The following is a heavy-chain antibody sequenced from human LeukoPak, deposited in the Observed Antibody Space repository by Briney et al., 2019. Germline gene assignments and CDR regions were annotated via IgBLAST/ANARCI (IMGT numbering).Heavy chain of an antibody. CDR2: IIPIFGTA. Sequence: SVKVSCKASGGTFSSYAISWVRQAPGQGLEWMGGIIPIFGTANYAQKFQGRVTITADESTSTAYMEQSSLRSEDTAVYYCARGSWGPYCSSTSCYGWDYYYYYMDVWGKGTTVTVSS. CDR3: ARGSWGPYCSSTSCYGWDYYYYYMDV. J-gene: IGHJ6*03. V-gene: IGHV1-69*01. D-gene: IGHD2-2*01. CDR1: GGTFSSYA.